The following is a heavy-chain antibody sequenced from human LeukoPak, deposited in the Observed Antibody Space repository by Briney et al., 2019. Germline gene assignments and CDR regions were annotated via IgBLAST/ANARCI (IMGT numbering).Heavy chain of an antibody. J-gene: IGHJ4*02. CDR2: IYHSGST. Sequence: SETLSLTCTVSGYSISRGYSWGWIRQPPGKGLEWIGNIYHSGSTNYSPSLKSRVTISVDTSQKQFSLRLTSVTAADTAVYYCARGRYLTTSGGAAAGFLDYWGQGSLVTVST. V-gene: IGHV4-38-2*02. CDR1: GYSISRGYS. D-gene: IGHD6-13*01. CDR3: ARGRYLTTSGGAAAGFLDY.